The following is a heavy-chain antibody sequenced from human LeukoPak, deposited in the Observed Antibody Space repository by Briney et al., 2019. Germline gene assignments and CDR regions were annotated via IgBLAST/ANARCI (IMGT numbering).Heavy chain of an antibody. D-gene: IGHD3-22*01. CDR1: GGSISSGSYY. Sequence: SQTLSLTCTVSGGSISSGSYYWSWIRQPAGKGLEWIGRIYTSGSTNYNPSLKSRVTISVDTSKNQFSLKLSSVTAADTAVYYCARPYYYDSSGYYHPVHAFDIWGQGTMVTVSS. J-gene: IGHJ3*02. CDR3: ARPYYYDSSGYYHPVHAFDI. V-gene: IGHV4-61*02. CDR2: IYTSGST.